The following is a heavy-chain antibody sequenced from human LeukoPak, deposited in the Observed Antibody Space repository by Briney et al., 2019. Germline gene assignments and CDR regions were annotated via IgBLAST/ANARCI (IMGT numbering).Heavy chain of an antibody. CDR3: TKFTYYNGMDV. J-gene: IGHJ6*02. Sequence: GGSLRLSCTASGFTFGDYAMSWVRQAPEKGLEWVGFIRSKAYGGTTEYAASVKGRFTISRDDSKSIAYLQMNSLKTEDTAVYYCTKFTYYNGMDVWGQGTTVTVSS. V-gene: IGHV3-49*04. CDR2: IRSKAYGGTT. CDR1: GFTFGDYA.